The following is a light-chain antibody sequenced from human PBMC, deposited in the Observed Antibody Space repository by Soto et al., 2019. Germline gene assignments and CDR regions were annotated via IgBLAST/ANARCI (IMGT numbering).Light chain of an antibody. J-gene: IGKJ1*01. CDR2: GAS. V-gene: IGKV3-20*01. CDR3: QQYGSSPWT. Sequence: EIVLTQSPGTLSLSPGEIATLSCRASQSVSSSYLAWYQQKPGQAPRLLIYGASSRATGIPDRFSGSGSGTDFTLTISRLEPEDFAVYYCQQYGSSPWTFGQGTKVAI. CDR1: QSVSSSY.